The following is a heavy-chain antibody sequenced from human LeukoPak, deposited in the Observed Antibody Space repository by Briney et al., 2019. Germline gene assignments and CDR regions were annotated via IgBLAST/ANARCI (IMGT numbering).Heavy chain of an antibody. J-gene: IGHJ4*02. D-gene: IGHD2-15*01. V-gene: IGHV1-69*13. CDR1: GGTFSSYA. CDR3: ARALGYCSGGSCYSPRPFDY. Sequence: ASVKVSCKASGGTFSSYAISWVRQAPGQGLEWMGGIIPIFGTANYAQKFQGRGTITADESTSTAYMELSSLRSEDTAVYYCARALGYCSGGSCYSPRPFDYWGQGTLVTVSS. CDR2: IIPIFGTA.